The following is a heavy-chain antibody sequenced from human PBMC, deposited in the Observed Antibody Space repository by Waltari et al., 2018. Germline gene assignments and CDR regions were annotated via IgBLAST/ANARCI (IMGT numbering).Heavy chain of an antibody. CDR3: AREFRGTAAAGYFDY. CDR1: GFTVSSNY. J-gene: IGHJ4*02. V-gene: IGHV3-53*01. CDR2: IYSGGST. Sequence: EVQLVESGGGLIQPGGSLRLSCAASGFTVSSNYMSWVRKAPGKGLYWFSVIYSGGSTYDADSVKGRFTISRDNSKNPLYLQMNSVRAEDTAVYYCAREFRGTAAAGYFDYWGQGTLVTVSS. D-gene: IGHD6-13*01.